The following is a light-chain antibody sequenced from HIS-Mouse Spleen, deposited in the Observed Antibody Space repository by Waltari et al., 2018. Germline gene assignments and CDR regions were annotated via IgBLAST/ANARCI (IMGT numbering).Light chain of an antibody. V-gene: IGLV3-10*01. CDR3: YSTDSSGNHRV. J-gene: IGLJ2*01. Sequence: SYELSQPHSVSVSPGQTARITCPGDALPKKSAYWYQQKSGQAPVLVIYEDSKRPSGIPERFSGSSSGTMATLTISGAQVEDEADYYCYSTDSSGNHRVFGGGTKLTVL. CDR1: ALPKKS. CDR2: EDS.